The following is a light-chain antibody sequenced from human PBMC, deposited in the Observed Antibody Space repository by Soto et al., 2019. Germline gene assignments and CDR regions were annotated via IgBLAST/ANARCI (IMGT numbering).Light chain of an antibody. J-gene: IGKJ4*01. CDR1: QDISNY. V-gene: IGKV1-33*01. CDR2: DAS. Sequence: DIQMTQSPSSLSASVGDRVTITCQASQDISNYLNWYQQKPGKAPKLLINDASNLETGVPSRFSGSGSCTDFTFTISSLQPEDIATAYGQQYYNLLALTIGGGTKVEIK. CDR3: QQYYNLLALT.